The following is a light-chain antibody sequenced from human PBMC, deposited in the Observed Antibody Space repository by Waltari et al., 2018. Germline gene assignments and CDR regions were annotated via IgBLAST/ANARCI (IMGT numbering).Light chain of an antibody. CDR2: AAS. CDR1: QSISSY. Sequence: DIQMTQSPSSLSASVGDRVTITCRASQSISSYLNWYQQKPGKAPKLLIYAASSLQSGVPSRFSGSVSGTDFTLTISSLQPEYFATYYCQQSYSTPPRTFGGGTKVEIK. J-gene: IGKJ4*01. V-gene: IGKV1-39*01. CDR3: QQSYSTPPRT.